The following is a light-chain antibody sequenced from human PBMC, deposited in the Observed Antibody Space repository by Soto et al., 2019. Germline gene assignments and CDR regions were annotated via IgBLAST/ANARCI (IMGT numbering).Light chain of an antibody. Sequence: QSALTRPPSASGSPGQSVTISCTGTSRDVGGYNYVSWYQQHPGRAPKLMIYDVTKRPSGVPDRFSGSKSGNTASLTVSGLQAEDEADYYCSSYAGTHVVFGTGTKLTVL. CDR2: DVT. J-gene: IGLJ1*01. CDR1: SRDVGGYNY. CDR3: SSYAGTHVV. V-gene: IGLV2-8*01.